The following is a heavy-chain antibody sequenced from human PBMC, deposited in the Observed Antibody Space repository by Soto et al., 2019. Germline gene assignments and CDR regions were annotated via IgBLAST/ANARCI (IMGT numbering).Heavy chain of an antibody. Sequence: ETLSLTCPVSGAYVSDFSWSWIRQPAGEGLEWIGRITVNGITQYTPSFRSRVTMSMDTSRNQFSLNLQSATAADTALYYCARESGENWTYEAHWGQGTLVTVSS. J-gene: IGHJ1*01. CDR3: ARESGENWTYEAH. CDR1: GAYVSDFS. V-gene: IGHV4-4*07. CDR2: ITVNGIT. D-gene: IGHD1-7*01.